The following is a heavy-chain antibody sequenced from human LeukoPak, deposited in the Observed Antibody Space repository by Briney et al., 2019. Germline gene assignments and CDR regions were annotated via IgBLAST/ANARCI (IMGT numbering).Heavy chain of an antibody. D-gene: IGHD1-26*01. Sequence: SETLSLTCTVSGGSISSYYWSWIRQPPGKGLEWIGYIYYSGSTNYNPSLKSRVTISVDTSKNQFSLKLSSVTAADTAVYYCARIVGSTRCRRYYYYGMDVWGQGTTVSVSS. CDR1: GGSISSYY. CDR3: ARIVGSTRCRRYYYYGMDV. CDR2: IYYSGST. J-gene: IGHJ6*02. V-gene: IGHV4-59*01.